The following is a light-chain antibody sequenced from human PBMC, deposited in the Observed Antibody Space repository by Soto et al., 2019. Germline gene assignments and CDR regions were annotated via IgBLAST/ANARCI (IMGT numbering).Light chain of an antibody. J-gene: IGKJ1*01. CDR1: PSLRNN. CDR2: GAS. Sequence: IVMTQSPATLSVSPGESATLSCRSSPSLRNNLAWSQQRPGQAPRLLIYGASTRATGIPARFSGSASGPEFTLTISSLQSEDFAVYYCHQYNNWPRTYGQGTKVDIK. CDR3: HQYNNWPRT. V-gene: IGKV3-15*01.